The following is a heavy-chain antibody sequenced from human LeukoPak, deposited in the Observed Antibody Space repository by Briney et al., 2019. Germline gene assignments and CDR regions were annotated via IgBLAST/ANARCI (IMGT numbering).Heavy chain of an antibody. Sequence: PSETLSLTCTVSGGSISSSSYYWGWIRQPPGKGLEWIGSMYHSESTYYNPSLKSRVTISVDTSKNHFSLKLSSVTAADTAVYYCARRYYYVSGSYYNHFDPWGQGTLVTVSS. CDR1: GGSISSSSYY. D-gene: IGHD3-10*01. J-gene: IGHJ5*02. CDR3: ARRYYYVSGSYYNHFDP. CDR2: MYHSEST. V-gene: IGHV4-39*02.